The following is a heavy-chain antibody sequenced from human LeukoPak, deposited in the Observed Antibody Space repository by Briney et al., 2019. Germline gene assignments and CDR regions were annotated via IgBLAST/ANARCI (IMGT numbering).Heavy chain of an antibody. Sequence: GGSLRLSCAASGFTFSSYWMSWVRQAPGKGLEWVANIKSDGSEKNYVDSVKGRFTISRDNAKNSLYLQMNSLRAEYTAVFYCAGFRWGYGLDVWGQGTTVTVSS. CDR2: IKSDGSEK. CDR3: AGFRWGYGLDV. D-gene: IGHD3-16*01. V-gene: IGHV3-7*01. CDR1: GFTFSSYW. J-gene: IGHJ6*02.